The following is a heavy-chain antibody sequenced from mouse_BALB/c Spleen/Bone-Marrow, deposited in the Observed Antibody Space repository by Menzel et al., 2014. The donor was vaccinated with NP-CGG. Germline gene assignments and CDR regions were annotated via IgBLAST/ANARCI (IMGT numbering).Heavy chain of an antibody. CDR3: ARLSRHPEFDY. D-gene: IGHD6-2*01. V-gene: IGHV1-67*01. J-gene: IGHJ2*01. CDR2: INTYNGNT. Sequence: QVQLKESGPEVVRPGVSVMISCKGSGYTFSDYPMHWVKQSHAKSLEWIGLINTYNGNTNYNQKFKGKATMTVDKSSSTDCMELARLTSDGAAIYYCARLSRHPEFDYWGEGTTLTVSS. CDR1: GYTFSDYP.